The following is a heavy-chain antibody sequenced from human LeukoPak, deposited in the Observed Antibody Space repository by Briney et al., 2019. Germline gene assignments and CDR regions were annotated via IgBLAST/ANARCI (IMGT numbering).Heavy chain of an antibody. Sequence: SETLSLTCTVSGGSISSYYWSWIRQPPGKGLEWIGYIYYSGSTNYNPSLKSRVTISVDTSKNQFSLKLSSVTAADTAVYYCARAEEGMATGYWGQGTPVTVSS. CDR2: IYYSGST. CDR1: GGSISSYY. J-gene: IGHJ4*02. D-gene: IGHD5-24*01. V-gene: IGHV4-59*01. CDR3: ARAEEGMATGY.